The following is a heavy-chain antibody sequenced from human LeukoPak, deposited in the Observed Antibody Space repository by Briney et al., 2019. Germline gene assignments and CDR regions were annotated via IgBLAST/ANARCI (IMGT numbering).Heavy chain of an antibody. Sequence: PGGSLRLSCAASGFTFSSYAMHWVRQAPGKGLEWVAVISYDGSNKYYADSVKGRFTISRDNSRNTLYLQMNSLRAEDTAVYYCARDGLVTGDSSSRGYYYYYGMDVWGQGTTVTVCS. J-gene: IGHJ6*02. CDR1: GFTFSSYA. D-gene: IGHD6-6*01. CDR2: ISYDGSNK. CDR3: ARDGLVTGDSSSRGYYYYYGMDV. V-gene: IGHV3-30-3*01.